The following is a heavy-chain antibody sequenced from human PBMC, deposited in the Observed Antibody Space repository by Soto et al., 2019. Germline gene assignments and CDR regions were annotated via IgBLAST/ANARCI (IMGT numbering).Heavy chain of an antibody. CDR3: TRGGYSGYDFGYYFDY. V-gene: IGHV1-69*12. J-gene: IGHJ4*02. D-gene: IGHD5-12*01. CDR1: GGTFSSYA. Sequence: QVQLVQSGAEVKKPGSSVKVSCKASGGTFSSYAISWVRQAPGQGLEWMGGIIPIFGTANYAQKFQGRVTITADESTSTAYMELSSLRSEDTAVYYCTRGGYSGYDFGYYFDYWGQGTLVTVSS. CDR2: IIPIFGTA.